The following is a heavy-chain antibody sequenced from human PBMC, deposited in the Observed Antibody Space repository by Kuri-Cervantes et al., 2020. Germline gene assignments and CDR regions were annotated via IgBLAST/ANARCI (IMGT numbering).Heavy chain of an antibody. V-gene: IGHV4-38-2*01. J-gene: IGHJ4*02. CDR1: GYSISSGYY. CDR2: IYHSGST. CDR3: ARKKLERLFDY. D-gene: IGHD1-1*01. Sequence: SETLSLTCAASGYSISSGYYWGWIRQPPGKGLEWIGSIYHSGSTYYNPSLKSRVTISVDTSKNQFSLKLSSVTAADTAVYYCARKKLERLFDYWGQGTLVTVSS.